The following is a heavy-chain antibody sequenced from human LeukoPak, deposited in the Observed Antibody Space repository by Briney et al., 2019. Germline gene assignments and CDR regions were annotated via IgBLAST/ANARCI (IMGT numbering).Heavy chain of an antibody. Sequence: GEALRLSCAASGLPFSNAWMSWVRQAPGKGLEWVGRIKGKIDGGTKDHAAPVKGRFTISRDDSKNTLYLQMNSLKTEDTAVYYCTTVGLYDILTGHYHDSFDRWGQGTMVTVSS. CDR1: GLPFSNAW. CDR2: IKGKIDGGTK. D-gene: IGHD3-9*01. CDR3: TTVGLYDILTGHYHDSFDR. V-gene: IGHV3-15*01. J-gene: IGHJ3*01.